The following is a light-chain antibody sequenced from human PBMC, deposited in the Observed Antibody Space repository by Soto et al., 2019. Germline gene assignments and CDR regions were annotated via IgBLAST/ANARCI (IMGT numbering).Light chain of an antibody. CDR3: QFYGSSLIT. Sequence: EVVLTQSPATLSLAPGERATLSCRASQFLSSYLAWYQQKPGQPPRLLIYDTSNRATGIPDRFSGSGSGTDFTLTISRLEPEDFAIYYCQFYGSSLITFGQGTRLEIK. CDR2: DTS. CDR1: QFLSSY. V-gene: IGKV3-11*01. J-gene: IGKJ5*01.